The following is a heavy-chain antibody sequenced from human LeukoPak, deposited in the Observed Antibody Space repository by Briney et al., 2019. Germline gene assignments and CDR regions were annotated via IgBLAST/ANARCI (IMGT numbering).Heavy chain of an antibody. J-gene: IGHJ4*02. CDR3: ARDLGYNYDY. Sequence: PSETLSLTCTVSGGSISSYYWSWIRQPPGKGLEWIGYIYYSGSTNYNPSLRSRVTISVDTSKNQFSLKLSSVTAADTAVYYCARDLGYNYDYWGQGTLVTVSS. V-gene: IGHV4-59*01. CDR1: GGSISSYY. CDR2: IYYSGST. D-gene: IGHD5-24*01.